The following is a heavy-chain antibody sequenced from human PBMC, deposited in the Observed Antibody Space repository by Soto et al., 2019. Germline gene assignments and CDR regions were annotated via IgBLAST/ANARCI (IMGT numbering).Heavy chain of an antibody. Sequence: ASVKVSCKASGYTFTNYGISWVRQAPGQGLEWMGWISAYNGNTNYAQKLQGRVTMTTDTSTSTAYMELRSLRSDDTAVYYCARELLTGYYFGYWGQGTLVTVSS. CDR3: ARELLTGYYFGY. CDR2: ISAYNGNT. D-gene: IGHD3-9*01. V-gene: IGHV1-18*01. J-gene: IGHJ4*02. CDR1: GYTFTNYG.